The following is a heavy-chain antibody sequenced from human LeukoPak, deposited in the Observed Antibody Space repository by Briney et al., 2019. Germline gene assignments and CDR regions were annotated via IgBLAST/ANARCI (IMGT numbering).Heavy chain of an antibody. CDR1: GGSVTKYY. V-gene: IGHV4-59*02. CDR3: ARDLFPINWFES. Sequence: SETLPLTCTVSGGSVTKYYWHWIRQAPGKGLEWIGFIFHTGITNYNPSLKSRVTISVDTSKNQFSLKLTSVTAADTAVYFCARDLFPINWFESWGQGTLVTVSS. J-gene: IGHJ5*01. D-gene: IGHD2-2*02. CDR2: IFHTGIT.